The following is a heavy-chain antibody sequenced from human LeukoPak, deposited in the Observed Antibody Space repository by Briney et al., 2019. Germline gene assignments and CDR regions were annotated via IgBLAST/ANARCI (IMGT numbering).Heavy chain of an antibody. J-gene: IGHJ3*01. CDR2: IRSKRDGGTT. V-gene: IGHV3-15*07. CDR1: GFTFSNTW. D-gene: IGHD2-21*02. CDR3: ARDWYYAFDF. Sequence: GGSLRLSCLASGFTFSNTWMNWDRQAPGKGLEWVARIRSKRDGGTTDYAAPVKGRFTISRDDSKNTMYLQMNSLKAEDTAVYYCARDWYYAFDFWGQGTMVTVSS.